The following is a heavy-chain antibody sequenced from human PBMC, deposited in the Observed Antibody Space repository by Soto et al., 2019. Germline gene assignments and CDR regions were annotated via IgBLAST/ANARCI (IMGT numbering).Heavy chain of an antibody. CDR3: ARGIGGLQSKKYYCDY. Sequence: QVQLVQSGAEVKKPGASVKVSCKASGYTFTSYDINWVRQATGQGLEWMGWMNPNSGNTGYAQKFQGRVTMTRNTSIGTAYMELSSLRAEDTAVYYCARGIGGLQSKKYYCDYWGQGTLVTVSS. CDR1: GYTFTSYD. CDR2: MNPNSGNT. J-gene: IGHJ4*02. V-gene: IGHV1-8*01. D-gene: IGHD3-16*01.